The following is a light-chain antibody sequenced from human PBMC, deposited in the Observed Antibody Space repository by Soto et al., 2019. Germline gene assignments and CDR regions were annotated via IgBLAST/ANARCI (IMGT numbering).Light chain of an antibody. CDR3: AAWDDSLNGPV. V-gene: IGLV1-44*01. CDR1: SSNIGNNT. Sequence: QSVLTQPPSASGTPGQRVTISCSGSSSNIGNNTVNWYQQLPGTAPKLLIYGNNHRTSGVPDRCSGSKSGTSASLANSGLQSEDEADYFWAAWDDSLNGPVFGGGTKLTVL. CDR2: GNN. J-gene: IGLJ3*02.